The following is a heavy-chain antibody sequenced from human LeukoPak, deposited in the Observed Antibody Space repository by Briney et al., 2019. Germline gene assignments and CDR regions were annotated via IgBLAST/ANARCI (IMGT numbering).Heavy chain of an antibody. CDR3: ARRTRDYGGIDY. CDR2: IWYDGSNK. D-gene: IGHD4-23*01. J-gene: IGHJ4*02. Sequence: QTGGSLRLSCAASGFTFSSYGMHWVRQAPGKGLEWVAVIWYDGSNKYYADSVKGRFTISRDNSKNTLYLQMNSLRAEDTAVYYCARRTRDYGGIDYWGQGTLVTVSS. V-gene: IGHV3-33*01. CDR1: GFTFSSYG.